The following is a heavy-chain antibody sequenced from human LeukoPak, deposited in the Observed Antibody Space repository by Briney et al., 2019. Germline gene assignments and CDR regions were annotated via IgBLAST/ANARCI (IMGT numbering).Heavy chain of an antibody. J-gene: IGHJ6*02. CDR2: IYYSGST. CDR1: GGSISSGGYY. V-gene: IGHV4-31*03. D-gene: IGHD3-9*01. CDR3: ARDRYFDIYYYYYGMDV. Sequence: SQTLSLTCTVSGGSISSGGYYWSWIRQHPGKGLEWIGYIYYSGSTYYNPSLKSRVTISVDTSKNQFSLKLSSVTAADTAVYYCARDRYFDIYYYYYGMDVWGQGTTVTASS.